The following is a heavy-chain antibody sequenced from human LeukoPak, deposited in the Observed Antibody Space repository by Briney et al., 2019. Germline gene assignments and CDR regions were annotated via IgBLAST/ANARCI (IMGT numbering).Heavy chain of an antibody. CDR2: IYYSGSA. CDR1: GGSISSYY. Sequence: SETLSLTCTVSGGSISSYYWSWIRQPPGKGLEWIGYIYYSGSANYNPSLKSRVTISVDTSKNQFSLTLNSVTAADTGVYFCARVSRGWNYVDYWGQGTLVTVSS. V-gene: IGHV4-59*12. CDR3: ARVSRGWNYVDY. D-gene: IGHD6-19*01. J-gene: IGHJ4*02.